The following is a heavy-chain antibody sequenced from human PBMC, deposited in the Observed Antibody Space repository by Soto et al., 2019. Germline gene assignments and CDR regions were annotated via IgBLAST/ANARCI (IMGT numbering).Heavy chain of an antibody. Sequence: PGGFLRLSCAASGFTFSSYVMHWVRQAPGKGLEWLAVISYDGSNKYYADSVKGRFTISRDNSKNTLYLQMNSLRAEDTAVYYCATHPGRITGTTSGYFDYWGQGTLVTVSS. J-gene: IGHJ4*02. CDR1: GFTFSSYV. V-gene: IGHV3-30*03. CDR3: ATHPGRITGTTSGYFDY. CDR2: ISYDGSNK. D-gene: IGHD1-7*01.